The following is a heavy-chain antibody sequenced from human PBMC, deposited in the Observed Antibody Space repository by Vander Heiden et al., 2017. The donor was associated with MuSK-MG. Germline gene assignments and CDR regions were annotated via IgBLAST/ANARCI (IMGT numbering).Heavy chain of an antibody. CDR3: AKNYDFWSGPWGY. J-gene: IGHJ4*02. D-gene: IGHD3-3*01. Sequence: EVQLLESGGGLVQPGGSLRLSCAASGFTFSSYAMSWVRQAPGKGLEWVSAISGSGGSTYYADSVKGRITISRDNSKNTLYLQMNSLRAEDTAVYYCAKNYDFWSGPWGYWGQGTLVTVSS. CDR1: GFTFSSYA. CDR2: ISGSGGST. V-gene: IGHV3-23*01.